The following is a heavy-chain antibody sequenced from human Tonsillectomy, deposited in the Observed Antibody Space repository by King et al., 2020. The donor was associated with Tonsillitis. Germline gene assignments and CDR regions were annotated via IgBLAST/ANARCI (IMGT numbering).Heavy chain of an antibody. V-gene: IGHV3-30*01. CDR1: GFTFSSYA. CDR2: ISYDGSNK. Sequence: HVQLVESGGGVVQPGRSLRLSCAASGFTFSSYAMHWVRQAPGKGLEWVAVISYDGSNKYYADSGKGRFDISRDNSKNTLYLQMNSLRAQDTVVYYCARSYYYDSSGYYADDAFDIWGQGTMVTVSS. J-gene: IGHJ3*02. CDR3: ARSYYYDSSGYYADDAFDI. D-gene: IGHD3-22*01.